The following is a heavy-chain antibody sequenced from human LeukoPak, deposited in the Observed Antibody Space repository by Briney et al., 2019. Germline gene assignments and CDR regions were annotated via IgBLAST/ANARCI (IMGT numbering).Heavy chain of an antibody. CDR3: ARVYYYDSSGSDY. CDR1: GGSISSSSYY. Sequence: SETLSLTCIVSGGSISSSSYYWGWIRQPPGKGLEWIGSIYYSGSTYYNPSLKSRVTISVDTSKNQFSLKLSSVTAADTAVYYCARVYYYDSSGSDYWGQGTLVTVSS. V-gene: IGHV4-39*07. J-gene: IGHJ4*02. CDR2: IYYSGST. D-gene: IGHD3-22*01.